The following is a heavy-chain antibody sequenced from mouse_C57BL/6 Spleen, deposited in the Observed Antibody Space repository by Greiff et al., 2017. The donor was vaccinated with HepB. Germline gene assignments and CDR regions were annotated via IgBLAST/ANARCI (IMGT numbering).Heavy chain of an antibody. J-gene: IGHJ4*01. D-gene: IGHD2-1*01. CDR1: GYSITSGYY. CDR3: ASNYFYAMDY. CDR2: ISYDGSN. Sequence: EVQLQESGPGLVKPSQSLSLTCSVTGYSITSGYYWNWIRQFPGNKLEWMGYISYDGSNNYNPSLKNRISITRYTSKNQFFLKLNSVTTEDTATYYCASNYFYAMDYWGQGTSVTVSS. V-gene: IGHV3-6*01.